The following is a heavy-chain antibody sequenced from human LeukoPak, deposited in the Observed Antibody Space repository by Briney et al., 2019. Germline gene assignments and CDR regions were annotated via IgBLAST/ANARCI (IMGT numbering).Heavy chain of an antibody. V-gene: IGHV1-24*01. Sequence: ASVTVSCNVSGYTLSELSMHWVRQAPGKGLEWMGGFDPEHYETIYAQKLQGRVTMTEDTSTETAYMELSSLRSEDTAVYYCATGLGGYPLPFDYWGQGTLVTVSS. J-gene: IGHJ4*02. CDR2: FDPEHYET. CDR1: GYTLSELS. D-gene: IGHD3-16*01. CDR3: ATGLGGYPLPFDY.